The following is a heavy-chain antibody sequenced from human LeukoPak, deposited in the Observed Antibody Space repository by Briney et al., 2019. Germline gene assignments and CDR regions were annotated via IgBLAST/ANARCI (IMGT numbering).Heavy chain of an antibody. Sequence: SETLSLTCTVSGGSISSYYWGWIRQPPGKGLEWIGSIYYSGSTYYNPSLKSRVTISVDTSKNQFSLKLSSVTAADTAVYYCASPVVTADPDAFDIWGRGTMVTVSS. D-gene: IGHD2-21*02. V-gene: IGHV4-39*07. CDR1: GGSISSYY. CDR3: ASPVVTADPDAFDI. CDR2: IYYSGST. J-gene: IGHJ3*02.